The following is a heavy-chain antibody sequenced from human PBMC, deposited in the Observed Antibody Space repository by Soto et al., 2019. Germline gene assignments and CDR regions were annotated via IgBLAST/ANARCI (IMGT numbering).Heavy chain of an antibody. V-gene: IGHV3-23*01. CDR1: GFTFSSYA. Sequence: GGSLRLSCAASGFTFSSYAMSWVRQAPGKGLEWVSAISGSGGSTYYADSVKGRFTISRDNSKNTLYLQMNSLRAEDTAVYYCQIRPGATYYYYYGMDVWGQGTTVTVSS. CDR2: ISGSGGST. J-gene: IGHJ6*02. D-gene: IGHD1-26*01. CDR3: QIRPGATYYYYYGMDV.